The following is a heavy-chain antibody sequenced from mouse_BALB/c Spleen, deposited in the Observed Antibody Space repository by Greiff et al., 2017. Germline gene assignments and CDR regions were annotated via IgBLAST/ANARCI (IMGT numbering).Heavy chain of an antibody. Sequence: EVKVVESGAELVRPGALVKLSCKASGFNIKDYYMHWVKQRPEQGLEWIGWIDPENGNTIYDPKFQGKASITADTSSNTAYLQLSSLTSEDTAVYYCASSDHYFDYWGQGTTLTVSS. CDR2: IDPENGNT. CDR1: GFNIKDYY. CDR3: ASSDHYFDY. J-gene: IGHJ2*01. V-gene: IGHV14-1*02.